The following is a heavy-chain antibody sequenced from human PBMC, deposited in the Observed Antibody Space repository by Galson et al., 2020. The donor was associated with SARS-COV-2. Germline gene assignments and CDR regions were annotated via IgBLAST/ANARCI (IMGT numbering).Heavy chain of an antibody. CDR1: GFTFSSYT. D-gene: IGHD3-10*02. V-gene: IGHV3-21*01. CDR2: ISSNSVYI. Sequence: GGSLRLSCAVSGFTFSSYTMNWVRQAPGKGLEWVSAISSNSVYIYYADSVKGRFTISRDNGKNSLYLQMNSLRAEDTAVYYCARDASWAMFVIDVWGQGTTVTVSS. J-gene: IGHJ6*02. CDR3: ARDASWAMFVIDV.